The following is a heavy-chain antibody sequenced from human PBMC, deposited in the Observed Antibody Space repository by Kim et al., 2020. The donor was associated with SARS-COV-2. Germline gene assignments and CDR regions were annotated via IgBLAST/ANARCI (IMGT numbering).Heavy chain of an antibody. D-gene: IGHD6-6*01. V-gene: IGHV4-34*01. CDR1: GGSFSGYY. Sequence: SETLSLTCAVYGGSFSGYYWSWIRQPPGKGLEWIGEINHSGSTNYNPSLKSRVTISVDTSKNQFSLKLSSVTAADTAVYYCARNRLGHSSSSLDYWGQGT. J-gene: IGHJ4*02. CDR3: ARNRLGHSSSSLDY. CDR2: INHSGST.